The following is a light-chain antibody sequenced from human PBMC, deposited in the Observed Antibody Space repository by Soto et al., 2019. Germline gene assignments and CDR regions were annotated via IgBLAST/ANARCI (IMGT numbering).Light chain of an antibody. Sequence: QSALTQPASVSGSPGQSITISCTGTSSDVGGYNSVSWYQKHPGKAPKLMIYDVSNRPSGVSNRFSGSKSGNTASLTISGLQAEDEADYYCSAYTSSSTLRVFGGGTKLTVL. V-gene: IGLV2-14*01. CDR3: SAYTSSSTLRV. J-gene: IGLJ2*01. CDR2: DVS. CDR1: SSDVGGYNS.